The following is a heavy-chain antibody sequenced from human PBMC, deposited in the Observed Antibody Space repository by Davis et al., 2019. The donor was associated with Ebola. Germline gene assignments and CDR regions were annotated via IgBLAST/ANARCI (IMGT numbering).Heavy chain of an antibody. CDR1: DGSISSTSYH. V-gene: IGHV4-39*07. D-gene: IGHD3-22*01. CDR3: ARVKGYYYDSSGYSLSYYFDY. Sequence: MPSETLSLTCSVSDGSISSTSYHWGWIRQPPGKGLEWVGTMYYSGSTYYNPSLKSRVTISVDTSKNQFSLKLSSVTAADTAVYYCARVKGYYYDSSGYSLSYYFDYWGQGTLVTVSS. J-gene: IGHJ4*02. CDR2: MYYSGST.